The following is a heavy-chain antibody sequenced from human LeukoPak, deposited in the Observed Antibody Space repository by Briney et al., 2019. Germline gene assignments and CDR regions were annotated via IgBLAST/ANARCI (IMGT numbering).Heavy chain of an antibody. CDR1: GFTFSSYR. J-gene: IGHJ4*02. V-gene: IGHV3-21*01. CDR3: ARDLTAVRGVI. CDR2: ISSSSSYI. D-gene: IGHD3-10*01. Sequence: PGGSLRLSCAASGFTFSSYRMNWVRQAPGKGLEWVSSISSSSSYIYSANSMKGRFTISRDNAKNSLYLQMNSLRAEDTAVYYCARDLTAVRGVIWGQGTLVTVSS.